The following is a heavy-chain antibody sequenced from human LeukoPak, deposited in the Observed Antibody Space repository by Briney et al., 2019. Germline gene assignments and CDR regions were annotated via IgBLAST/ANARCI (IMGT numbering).Heavy chain of an antibody. CDR3: ARRTPYYGMDV. CDR2: IYHSGST. V-gene: IGHV4-34*01. Sequence: PSETLSLTCTVSGGSISGYYWSWIRQPPGKGLEWIGEIYHSGSTNYNPSLKSRVTISVDTSKNQFSLKLSSVTAADTAVYYCARRTPYYGMDVWGQGTTVTVSS. CDR1: GGSISGYY. J-gene: IGHJ6*02.